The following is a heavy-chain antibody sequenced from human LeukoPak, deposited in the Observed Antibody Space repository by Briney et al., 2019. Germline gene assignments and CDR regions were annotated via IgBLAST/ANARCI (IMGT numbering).Heavy chain of an antibody. V-gene: IGHV3-23*01. D-gene: IGHD3-22*01. Sequence: GGSLRLSCVASGFTFNNYAMSWVRQAPGRGLEWASSTAGSGISKDYADSVKGRFTISKDKSKNTLYLQMDNLRAEDTGVYFCARLPTLYYDSSGYHYDYWGQGTLVTVSS. J-gene: IGHJ4*02. CDR2: TAGSGISK. CDR1: GFTFNNYA. CDR3: ARLPTLYYDSSGYHYDY.